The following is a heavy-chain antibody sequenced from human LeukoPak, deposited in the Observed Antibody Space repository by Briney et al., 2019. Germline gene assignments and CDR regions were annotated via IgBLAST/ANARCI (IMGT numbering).Heavy chain of an antibody. J-gene: IGHJ4*02. CDR2: IWNDGTNK. V-gene: IGHV3-33*08. CDR1: GFTFSSYA. Sequence: AGGSLRLSCAASGFTFSSYAMHWVRQAPGKGLEWVAVIWNDGTNKYYGDSVKGRFTISRDNSKNTVYLQMNSLRDEDTAVYYCARVVGSGWPPFDHWGQGTLVTVSS. CDR3: ARVVGSGWPPFDH. D-gene: IGHD6-19*01.